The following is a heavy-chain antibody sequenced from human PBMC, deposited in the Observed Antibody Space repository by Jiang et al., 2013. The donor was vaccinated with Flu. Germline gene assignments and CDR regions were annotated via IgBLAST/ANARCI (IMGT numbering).Heavy chain of an antibody. Sequence: GPGLVKPSETLSLTCTVSGGSISSSSYYWGWIRQPPGKGLEWIGSIYYSGSTYYNPSLKSRVTISVGTSKNQFSLKLSSVTAADTAVYYCARAQDCGGDCYSFYFDYWGQGTLVTVSS. CDR3: ARAQDCGGDCYSFYFDY. D-gene: IGHD2-21*01. CDR1: GGSISSSSYY. V-gene: IGHV4-39*07. J-gene: IGHJ4*02. CDR2: IYYSGST.